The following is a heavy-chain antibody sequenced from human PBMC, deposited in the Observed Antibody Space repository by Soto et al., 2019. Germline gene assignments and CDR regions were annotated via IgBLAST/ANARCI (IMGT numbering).Heavy chain of an antibody. CDR1: GFTFSSYG. CDR3: AKDMGYSYYFDY. Sequence: GGSLRLSCAASGFTFSSYGMHWVRQAPGKGLEWVAVISYDGSNKYYADSVKGRFTISRDNSKNTLYLQMNSLRAEDTAVYYCAKDMGYSYYFDYWGQGTLVTVSS. V-gene: IGHV3-30*18. D-gene: IGHD5-18*01. J-gene: IGHJ4*02. CDR2: ISYDGSNK.